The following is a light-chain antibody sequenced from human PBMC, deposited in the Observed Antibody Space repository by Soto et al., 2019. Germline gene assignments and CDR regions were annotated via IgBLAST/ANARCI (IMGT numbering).Light chain of an antibody. CDR3: SSYTTNSTYV. V-gene: IGLV2-14*01. CDR1: SSDIGGYNY. CDR2: EVS. J-gene: IGLJ1*01. Sequence: QSVLTQPASVSGSDGQSITISCTGTSSDIGGYNYVSWYQHHPGKAPTLMIYEVSHRPSGVSHRFSGSKSGNTASLTISGLQADDETDYYCSSYTTNSTYVFGTGTKGTVL.